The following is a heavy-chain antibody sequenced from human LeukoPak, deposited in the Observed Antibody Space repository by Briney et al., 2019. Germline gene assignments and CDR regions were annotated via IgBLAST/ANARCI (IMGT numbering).Heavy chain of an antibody. D-gene: IGHD3-22*01. V-gene: IGHV1-2*04. CDR3: ARDLPYYYDSSGNYYYYYGMDV. CDR2: INPNSGGT. J-gene: IGHJ6*02. Sequence: ASVKVSCKASGYTFTGCYMHWVRQAPGQGLEWMGWINPNSGGTNYAQKFQGWVTMTRDTSISTAYMELSRLRSDDTAVYYCARDLPYYYDSSGNYYYYYGMDVWGQGTTVTVSS. CDR1: GYTFTGCY.